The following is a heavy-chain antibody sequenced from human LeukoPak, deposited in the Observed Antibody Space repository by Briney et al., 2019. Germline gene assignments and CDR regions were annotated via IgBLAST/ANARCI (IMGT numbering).Heavy chain of an antibody. J-gene: IGHJ3*02. V-gene: IGHV4-38-2*02. Sequence: RASETLSLTCTVSGYSISSGYYWGWIRQPPGKGLEWIGSIYHSGSTYYNPSLKSRVTISVDTSKNQFSLKLSSVTAADTAVYYCARLYCSSTSCYAFDIWGQGTMVTVSS. D-gene: IGHD2-2*01. CDR2: IYHSGST. CDR3: ARLYCSSTSCYAFDI. CDR1: GYSISSGYY.